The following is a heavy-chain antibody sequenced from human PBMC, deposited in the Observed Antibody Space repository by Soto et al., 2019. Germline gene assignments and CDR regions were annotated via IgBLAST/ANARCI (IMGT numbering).Heavy chain of an antibody. D-gene: IGHD2-8*01. Sequence: EVQLLESGGGLVQPGGSLRLSCAASGFTFSTYAMRWVRQAPGKGLEWVSTITTSGGNTYYADSVQGRFTISRDNSKNTLYRQLNSLRAEDTAVYYCAGRYCTNGVCYTNYYYSIDVWGKGPTVTVSS. CDR2: ITTSGGNT. CDR1: GFTFSTYA. J-gene: IGHJ6*03. V-gene: IGHV3-23*01. CDR3: AGRYCTNGVCYTNYYYSIDV.